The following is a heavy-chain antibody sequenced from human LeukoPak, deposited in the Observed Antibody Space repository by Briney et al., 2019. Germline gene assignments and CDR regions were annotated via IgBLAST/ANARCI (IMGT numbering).Heavy chain of an antibody. V-gene: IGHV3-11*06. CDR1: GFTFSDYY. J-gene: IGHJ5*02. D-gene: IGHD2-21*02. CDR3: ARGSGAWSLNL. CDR2: ISTTGNST. Sequence: GGSLRLSCAASGFTFSDYYMSWIRQAPGRGLEWLSYISTTGNSTKYADSVKGRFTISRDNAKNSLWLQVSRVRVEDMAIYYCARGSGAWSLNLWGQGTLVTVSS.